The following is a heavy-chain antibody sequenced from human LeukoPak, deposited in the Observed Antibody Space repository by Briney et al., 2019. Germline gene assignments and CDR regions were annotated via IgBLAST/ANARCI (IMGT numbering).Heavy chain of an antibody. D-gene: IGHD3-22*01. J-gene: IGHJ4*02. CDR2: INPSGGST. Sequence: ASVKVSCTASGYTLTNFFMHWVRQAPGQGLEWMGIINPSGGSTDYAQKFQDRVIMTRDTSTSTVYMELSSLRSEDTAVYYCARTSDSSGYYYFFYWGQGTLVTVSP. CDR1: GYTLTNFF. CDR3: ARTSDSSGYYYFFY. V-gene: IGHV1-46*01.